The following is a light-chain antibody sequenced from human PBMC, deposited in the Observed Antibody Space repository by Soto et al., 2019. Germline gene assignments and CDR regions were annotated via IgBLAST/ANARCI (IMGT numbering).Light chain of an antibody. J-gene: IGKJ4*01. CDR2: GAS. Sequence: EIVMTQSPATLSVSPGDTATLSCRASQSVSSNLAWYRQKPGQGPRLLIYGASTRATGTPARLSASGSGTEFTLTISSLQSEDFAVYYCQQYDNWPQSFGGGTKVEIK. CDR1: QSVSSN. CDR3: QQYDNWPQS. V-gene: IGKV3-15*01.